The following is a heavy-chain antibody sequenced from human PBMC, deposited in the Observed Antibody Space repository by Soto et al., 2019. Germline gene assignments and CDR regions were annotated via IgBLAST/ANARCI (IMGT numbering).Heavy chain of an antibody. CDR3: ARSSGGVYGIIIEGTNWFAP. J-gene: IGHJ5*02. CDR1: GRSMISYY. V-gene: IGHV4-4*07. Sequence: QLQESGPGLVKPSETLSLTCNVSGRSMISYYWSWIRQPAGKGLEWIGRIYTGGNTNYNPSLKSRVTMSVDTSKSQFSLSLTSVTAADTAVYYCARSSGGVYGIIIEGTNWFAPWGQGTLVTVSS. CDR2: IYTGGNT. D-gene: IGHD3-16*01.